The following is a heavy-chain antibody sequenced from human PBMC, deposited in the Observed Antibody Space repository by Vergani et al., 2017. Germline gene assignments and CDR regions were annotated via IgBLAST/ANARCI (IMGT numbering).Heavy chain of an antibody. CDR1: GGSISSSSYY. CDR3: AGKASESIAARWTRYYYYYMDV. Sequence: QLQLQESGPGLVKPSETLSLTCTVSGGSISSSSYYWGWIRQPPGKGLEWIGSIYYSGGTYYNPSLKSRVTISVHMSKNQFSLKLSSVTAADTAVYYSAGKASESIAARWTRYYYYYMDVWGKGTTVTVSS. CDR2: IYYSGGT. D-gene: IGHD6-6*01. J-gene: IGHJ6*03. V-gene: IGHV4-39*01.